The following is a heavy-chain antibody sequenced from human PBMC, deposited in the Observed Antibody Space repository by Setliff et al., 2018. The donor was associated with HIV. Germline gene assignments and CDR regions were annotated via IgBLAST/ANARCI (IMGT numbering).Heavy chain of an antibody. CDR2: LTGSGGNT. CDR3: AKAWGSGYPSFESALMFDV. CDR1: GFTFGGFA. J-gene: IGHJ4*02. D-gene: IGHD3-3*01. Sequence: GGSLRLSCVPSGFTFGGFAMSWVRQAPGRGLEWVSALTGSGGNTYYADSVKGRFTISRDNSENTLYLQMTSLRAEDTAIYYCAKAWGSGYPSFESALMFDVWGQGTLVTAPQ. V-gene: IGHV3-23*01.